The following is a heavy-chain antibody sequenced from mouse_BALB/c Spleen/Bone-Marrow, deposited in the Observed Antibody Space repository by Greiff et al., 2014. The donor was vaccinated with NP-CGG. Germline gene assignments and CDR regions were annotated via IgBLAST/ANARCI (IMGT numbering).Heavy chain of an antibody. CDR3: ARWGGYGNYDAMDY. Sequence: EVKLVESGPSLVKPSQTLSLTCSVTGDSITSGYWNWIRKFPGNKLEYMGYISYSGSTYYNPSLKSRISITRDTSKNQYYLQLNSVTTEDTATYYCARWGGYGNYDAMDYWGQGTSATVSS. D-gene: IGHD2-10*02. CDR1: GDSITSGY. J-gene: IGHJ4*01. V-gene: IGHV3-8*02. CDR2: ISYSGST.